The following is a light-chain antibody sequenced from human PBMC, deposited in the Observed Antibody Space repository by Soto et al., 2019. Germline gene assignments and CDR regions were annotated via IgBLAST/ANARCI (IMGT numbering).Light chain of an antibody. V-gene: IGKV1-5*03. CDR1: QSISSW. CDR2: KAS. J-gene: IGKJ5*01. CDR3: QQYNSSLSIT. Sequence: DIQMTQSPSTLSASVGDRVTITCRASQSISSWLSWYQQKPGKAPKLLIYKASSLESGVPSRFSGSGSGTEFTLTISSLQPDDFATYYCQQYNSSLSITFGQGTRLEI.